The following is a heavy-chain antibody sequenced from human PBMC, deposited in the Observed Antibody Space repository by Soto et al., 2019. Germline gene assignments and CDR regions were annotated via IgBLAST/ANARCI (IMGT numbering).Heavy chain of an antibody. J-gene: IGHJ5*02. V-gene: IGHV4-4*07. D-gene: IGHD6-13*01. CDR2: IYTSGST. Sequence: SETLSLTCTVSGGSISSYYWSWIRQPAGKGLEWIGRIYTSGSTNYNPSLKSRVTMSVDTSKNQFSLKLSSVTAADTAVYYCAVYSSSWYPETNWFDPWGQRTLVTVSS. CDR1: GGSISSYY. CDR3: AVYSSSWYPETNWFDP.